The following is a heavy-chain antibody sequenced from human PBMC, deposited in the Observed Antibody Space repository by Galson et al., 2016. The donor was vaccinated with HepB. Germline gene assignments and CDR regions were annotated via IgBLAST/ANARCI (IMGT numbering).Heavy chain of an antibody. CDR3: ARERGNYAYFDY. V-gene: IGHV1-18*01. CDR1: GYTFASYG. J-gene: IGHJ4*02. CDR2: ISSYDDYI. D-gene: IGHD4-11*01. Sequence: SVKVSCKASGYTFASYGIAWVRQAPGQGLEWMGWISSYDDYIKYAQKFQGRLTMTIDSSTDTAYMELRSLRSDDTAIYYCARERGNYAYFDYWGQGTLVTVSS.